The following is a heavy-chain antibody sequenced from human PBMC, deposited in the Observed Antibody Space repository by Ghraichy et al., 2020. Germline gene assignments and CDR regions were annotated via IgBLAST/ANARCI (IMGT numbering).Heavy chain of an antibody. CDR3: ARDFWSGYYIRDDYYGMDV. Sequence: GSLRLSCAASGFTFSDYWMTWVRQAPRKGLEWVANIKPDGSEKHYVDSVKGRFTISRDNAKNSLYLQMNSLRADDTAVYYCARDFWSGYYIRDDYYGMDVWGQGTTVTVSS. V-gene: IGHV3-7*03. J-gene: IGHJ6*02. CDR1: GFTFSDYW. D-gene: IGHD3-3*01. CDR2: IKPDGSEK.